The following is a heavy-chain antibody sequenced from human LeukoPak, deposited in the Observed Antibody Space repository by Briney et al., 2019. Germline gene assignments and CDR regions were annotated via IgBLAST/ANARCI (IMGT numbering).Heavy chain of an antibody. CDR3: ARGNTASYNWFDP. D-gene: IGHD4-17*01. CDR2: IYYSGST. J-gene: IGHJ5*02. V-gene: IGHV4-59*13. Sequence: SETLSLTCTVSGASISDYYWNWIRQPPGKGLEWIGYIYYSGSTNYNPSLKSRVTISVDTSENQFSLKLSSVTAADTAVYYCARGNTASYNWFDPWGQGTLVTVSS. CDR1: GASISDYY.